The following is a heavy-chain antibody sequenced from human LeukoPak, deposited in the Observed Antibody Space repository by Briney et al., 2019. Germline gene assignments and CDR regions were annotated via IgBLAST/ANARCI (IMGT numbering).Heavy chain of an antibody. Sequence: GGSLRLSCAASGFTFYSYEMNWVRQAPGEGLGWVSYISSSGYTTHYADSVKGRFTISRDNAKNSLYLQMNSLRAGDTAVYYCATISGSGTFYRGNWGQGTLVTVSS. CDR1: GFTFYSYE. D-gene: IGHD3-10*01. V-gene: IGHV3-48*03. CDR3: ATISGSGTFYRGN. J-gene: IGHJ4*02. CDR2: ISSSGYTT.